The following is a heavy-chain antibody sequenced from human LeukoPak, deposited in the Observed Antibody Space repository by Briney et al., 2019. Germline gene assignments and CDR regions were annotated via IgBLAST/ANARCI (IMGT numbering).Heavy chain of an antibody. Sequence: KPSETLSLTCTVSGGSISSYYWSWIRQPPGKGLEWIGYIYYSGGTNYNPSLKSRVTISVDTSKNRFSLKLSSVTAADTAVYYCAGSNYYDSSGYLYYYFYYMDVWGKGTTVTASS. D-gene: IGHD3-22*01. CDR2: IYYSGGT. J-gene: IGHJ6*03. V-gene: IGHV4-59*01. CDR3: AGSNYYDSSGYLYYYFYYMDV. CDR1: GGSISSYY.